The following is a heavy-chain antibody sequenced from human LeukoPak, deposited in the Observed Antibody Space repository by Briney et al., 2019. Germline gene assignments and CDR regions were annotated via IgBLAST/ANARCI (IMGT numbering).Heavy chain of an antibody. V-gene: IGHV3-21*01. D-gene: IGHD5-12*01. Sequence: GGSLRLSCAASGFTFSSYSMNWVRQAPGKGLEWVSSISSSSSYIYYADSVKGRFTISRDNAKNSLYLQMNSLRAEDTAVYYCARDLKVDIVATIMDYWGQGTLVTVS. J-gene: IGHJ4*02. CDR1: GFTFSSYS. CDR2: ISSSSSYI. CDR3: ARDLKVDIVATIMDY.